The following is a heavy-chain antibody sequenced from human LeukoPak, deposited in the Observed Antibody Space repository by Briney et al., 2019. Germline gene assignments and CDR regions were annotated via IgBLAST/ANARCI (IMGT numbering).Heavy chain of an antibody. CDR1: GFTLTSYE. J-gene: IGHJ4*02. CDR3: ARGPYSSNWYVDY. D-gene: IGHD6-13*01. V-gene: IGHV3-48*03. Sequence: RGSLRLSCAASGFTLTSYEMNWVRLAPGKGLEWISYISRTGNSIYYADSVKGRFTVSRDSAKNSLYLQMNSLSAEDTAVYYCARGPYSSNWYVDYWGQGTLVTVAS. CDR2: ISRTGNSI.